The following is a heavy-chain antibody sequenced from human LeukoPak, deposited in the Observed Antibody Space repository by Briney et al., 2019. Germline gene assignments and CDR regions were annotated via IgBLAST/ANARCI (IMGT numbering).Heavy chain of an antibody. V-gene: IGHV4-59*01. Sequence: PSETLSLTCTVSGGSISSYYWSWIRQPPGKGPEWIGYIYYSGSTNYNPSLKSRVTISVDTSKNQFSLKLSSVTAADTAVYYCAIDYGGNSYYYYYMDVWGKGTTVTVSS. CDR1: GGSISSYY. D-gene: IGHD4-23*01. J-gene: IGHJ6*03. CDR2: IYYSGST. CDR3: AIDYGGNSYYYYYMDV.